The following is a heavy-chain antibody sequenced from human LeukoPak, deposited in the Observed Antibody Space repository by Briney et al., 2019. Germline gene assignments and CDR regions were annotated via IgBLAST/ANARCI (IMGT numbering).Heavy chain of an antibody. CDR2: IYSGGST. CDR3: ARADEGLFDL. CDR1: GGSISSGGYY. D-gene: IGHD5/OR15-5a*01. Sequence: PSQTLSLTCTVSGGSISSGGYYWSWIRQPPGKGLEWLATIYSGGSTYYNPSLKSRVTISVDTSKNLFSLRLSSVTAADTAVYYCARADEGLFDLWGRGTLVIVSS. J-gene: IGHJ2*01. V-gene: IGHV4-39*02.